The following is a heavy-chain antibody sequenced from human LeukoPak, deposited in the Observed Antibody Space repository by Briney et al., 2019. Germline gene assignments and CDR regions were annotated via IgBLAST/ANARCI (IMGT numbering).Heavy chain of an antibody. CDR1: GGSISSYY. J-gene: IGHJ6*03. D-gene: IGHD5-18*01. CDR3: ARTTEGGYTYGYFYYYYMDV. CDR2: IYYSGST. V-gene: IGHV4-59*01. Sequence: ASETLSLTCTVSGGSISSYYWSWIRQPPGKGLEWIGYIYYSGSTNYNPSLKSRVTISVDTSKNQFSLKLTSVTAADTAVYYCARTTEGGYTYGYFYYYYMDVWGKGTTVTISS.